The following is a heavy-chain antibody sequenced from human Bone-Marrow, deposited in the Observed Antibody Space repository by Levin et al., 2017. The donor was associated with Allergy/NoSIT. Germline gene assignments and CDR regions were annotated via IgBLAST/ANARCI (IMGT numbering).Heavy chain of an antibody. CDR1: GDPISSVHFY. CDR2: ILDNGNT. V-gene: IGHV4-30-4*01. J-gene: IGHJ4*02. CDR3: ATIQRGHPGGY. D-gene: IGHD6-25*01. Sequence: SQTLSLTCTVSGDPISSVHFYWSWIRQPPGKGLECLGYILDNGNTKYNPSLKSRLSISADTPKSQFSMQLSSVPAADTDVYYCATIQRGHPGGYWGQGTLVTVSS.